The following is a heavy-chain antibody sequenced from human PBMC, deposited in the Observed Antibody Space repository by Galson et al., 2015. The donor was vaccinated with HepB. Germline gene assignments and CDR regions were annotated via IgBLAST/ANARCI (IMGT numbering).Heavy chain of an antibody. Sequence: SLRLSCAGSGFSFSDYAMGWVRRAPGKGLEWVSGISKSGESKTYGAFVQGRFVISRDNAIKTVYLQMNSLRVDDTAFYFCANYFDYVWGSALEHWGRGTKIIVSS. J-gene: IGHJ1*01. CDR1: GFSFSDYA. CDR3: ANYFDYVWGSALEH. D-gene: IGHD3-16*01. V-gene: IGHV3-23*01. CDR2: ISKSGESK.